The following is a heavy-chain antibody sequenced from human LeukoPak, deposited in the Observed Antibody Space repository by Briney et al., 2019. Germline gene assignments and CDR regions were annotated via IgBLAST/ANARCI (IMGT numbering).Heavy chain of an antibody. Sequence: GGSLRLSCAASGFTFSSYGMSWVRQAPGKGLEWVSGITGGGGKTYYADSVRGRFTISRDNAKNMLYLQMNSLRVEDTAVYYCARDPRNKGFDPWGQGTLVTVSA. D-gene: IGHD1/OR15-1a*01. CDR1: GFTFSSYG. CDR2: ITGGGGKT. CDR3: ARDPRNKGFDP. V-gene: IGHV3-23*01. J-gene: IGHJ5*02.